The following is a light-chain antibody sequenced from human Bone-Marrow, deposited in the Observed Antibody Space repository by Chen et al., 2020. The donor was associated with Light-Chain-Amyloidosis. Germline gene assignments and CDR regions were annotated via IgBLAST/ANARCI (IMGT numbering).Light chain of an antibody. CDR1: NIGSTR. Sequence: SYVLTQQSSVSVAPGQTATIDWRGNNIGSTRVHWYQQTPGHAPLLVVYDDSDRPSGIPERLSGSNSGNTATLTISRVEAGDEADYYCQVWDRSSDRPVFGGGTKLTVL. J-gene: IGLJ3*02. V-gene: IGLV3-21*02. CDR3: QVWDRSSDRPV. CDR2: DDS.